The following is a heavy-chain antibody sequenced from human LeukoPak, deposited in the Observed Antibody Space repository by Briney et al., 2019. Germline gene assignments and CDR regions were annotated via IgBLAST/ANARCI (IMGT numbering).Heavy chain of an antibody. D-gene: IGHD3-10*01. V-gene: IGHV3-30*04. Sequence: GRSLRLSCAASGFTFSSYAMHWVRLAPGKGLEWVAVISYDGSNKYYADSVKGRFTISRDNSKNTLYLQMNSLRAEDTAVYYCARARGSLWFGELFDYWGQGTLVTVSS. CDR3: ARARGSLWFGELFDY. CDR1: GFTFSSYA. CDR2: ISYDGSNK. J-gene: IGHJ4*02.